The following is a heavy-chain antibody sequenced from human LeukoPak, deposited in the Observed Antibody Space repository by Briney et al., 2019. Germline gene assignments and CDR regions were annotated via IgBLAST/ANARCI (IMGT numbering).Heavy chain of an antibody. CDR2: IIPIFDTA. J-gene: IGHJ6*03. CDR1: GGTFSSYA. Sequence: SVKVSCKASGGTFSSYAISWVRQAPGQGLEWMGGIIPIFDTANYAQKFQGRVTITTDESTSTAYMELRSLRSEDTAVYYCARVVIVGATYYYYYYMDVWGKGTTVTVSS. CDR3: ARVVIVGATYYYYYYMDV. V-gene: IGHV1-69*05. D-gene: IGHD1-26*01.